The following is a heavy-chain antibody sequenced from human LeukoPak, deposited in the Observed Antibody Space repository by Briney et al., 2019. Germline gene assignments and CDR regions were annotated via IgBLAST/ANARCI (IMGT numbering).Heavy chain of an antibody. CDR2: IYIGGST. CDR1: GGSISSYY. CDR3: AREWAAFDI. V-gene: IGHV4-4*07. J-gene: IGHJ3*02. Sequence: PSETLSLTCIVSGGSISSYYWNWIRQSAGKGLEWIGRIYIGGSTSYNPSLKSRVSMSVDTSKMQFSLNLTSVTAADTAVYYCAREWAAFDIWGQGTMVTVSS.